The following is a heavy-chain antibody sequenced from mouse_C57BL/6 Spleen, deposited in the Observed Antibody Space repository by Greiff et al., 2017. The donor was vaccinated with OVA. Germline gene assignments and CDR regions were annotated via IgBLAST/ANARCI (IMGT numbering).Heavy chain of an antibody. CDR1: GYSFTSYY. CDR3: ARGDNGSSRFIDY. J-gene: IGHJ4*01. V-gene: IGHV1-66*01. D-gene: IGHD1-1*01. CDR2: IYPGSGNT. Sequence: VKLQQSGPELVKPGASVKISCKASGYSFTSYYIHWVKQRPGQGLEWIGWIYPGSGNTKYNEKFKGKATLTADTSSSTAYMQLSSLTSEDSAVYYCARGDNGSSRFIDYWGQGTSVTVSS.